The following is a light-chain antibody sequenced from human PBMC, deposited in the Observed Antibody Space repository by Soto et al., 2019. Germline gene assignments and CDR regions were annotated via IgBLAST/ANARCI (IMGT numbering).Light chain of an antibody. CDR3: QVWDSSSDHPVV. CDR1: SSDVGGYNY. Sequence: QSALTQPPSASGSPGQSVTISCTGTSSDVGGYNYVSWYQQHPGKAPKLMIYEVTKRPSGVPDRFSGSNSGNTATLTISRVEAGDEADYYCQVWDSSSDHPVVFGGGTKLTVL. CDR2: EVT. V-gene: IGLV2-8*01. J-gene: IGLJ2*01.